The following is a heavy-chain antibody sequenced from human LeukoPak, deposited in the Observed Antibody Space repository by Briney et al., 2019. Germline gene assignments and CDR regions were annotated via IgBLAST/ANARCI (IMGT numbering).Heavy chain of an antibody. V-gene: IGHV3-23*01. CDR1: GVTLSSYA. CDR3: ASGFGSTAMVTFDY. CDR2: ISSSGSGGNT. Sequence: PGGSLRLSCAASGVTLSSYAMSWARQAPGKGLEWVSGISSSGSGGNTYYADSVKGRFTISRDSSKNTLFLHMNTLRAEDTAIYYCASGFGSTAMVTFDYWGQGTLVTVSS. J-gene: IGHJ4*02. D-gene: IGHD5-18*01.